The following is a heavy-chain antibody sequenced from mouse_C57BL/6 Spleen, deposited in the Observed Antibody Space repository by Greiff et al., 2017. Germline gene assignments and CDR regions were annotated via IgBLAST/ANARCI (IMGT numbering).Heavy chain of an antibody. J-gene: IGHJ4*01. CDR1: GFTFTDYY. Sequence: DVKLVESGGGLVQPGGSLSLSCAASGFTFTDYYMSWVRQPPGKALEWLGFIRNKANGYTTEYSASVKGRFTISRDNSQSILYLQMNALRAEDSATYYCARYYYGSSAMDYWGQGTSVTVSS. CDR3: ARYYYGSSAMDY. V-gene: IGHV7-3*01. D-gene: IGHD1-1*01. CDR2: IRNKANGYTT.